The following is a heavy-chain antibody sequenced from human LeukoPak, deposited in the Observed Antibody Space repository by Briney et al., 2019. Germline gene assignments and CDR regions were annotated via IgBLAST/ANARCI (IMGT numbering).Heavy chain of an antibody. CDR2: IYHSGST. D-gene: IGHD1-1*01. Sequence: SETLSLTCTVSGYSISSGYYWGWIRQPPGKGLEWIGSIYHSGSTYYNPSLKSRVTLSVDTSKNQFSLKLSSVTAADTAVYYCARWLERDAFDIWGQGTMVTVSS. V-gene: IGHV4-38-2*02. CDR1: GYSISSGYY. J-gene: IGHJ3*02. CDR3: ARWLERDAFDI.